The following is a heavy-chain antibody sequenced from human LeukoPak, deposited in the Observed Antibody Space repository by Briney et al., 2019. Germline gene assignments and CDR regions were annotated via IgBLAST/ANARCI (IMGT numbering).Heavy chain of an antibody. CDR2: ISGSGGST. CDR3: AKDSYYDSSGYYDPHLFDY. J-gene: IGHJ4*02. D-gene: IGHD3-22*01. Sequence: GGSLRLSCAASGFTFSSYAVSWVRQAPGKGLEWVSAISGSGGSTYYADSVKGRFTISRDNSKNTLYLQMNSLRAEDTAVYYCAKDSYYDSSGYYDPHLFDYWGQGTLVTVSS. V-gene: IGHV3-23*01. CDR1: GFTFSSYA.